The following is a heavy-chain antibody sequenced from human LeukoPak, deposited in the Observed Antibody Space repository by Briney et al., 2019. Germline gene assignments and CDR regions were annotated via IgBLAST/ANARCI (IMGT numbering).Heavy chain of an antibody. Sequence: GGSLRLSCAASGFTFSSYSMNWVRQAPGKGLEWVSSISSSSSYIYYADSVKGRFTISRDNAKNSLYLQMNSLRAEDTAVYYCARHAAGSGSFDFDYWGRGTLVTVSS. CDR3: ARHAAGSGSFDFDY. V-gene: IGHV3-21*01. D-gene: IGHD1-26*01. J-gene: IGHJ4*02. CDR1: GFTFSSYS. CDR2: ISSSSSYI.